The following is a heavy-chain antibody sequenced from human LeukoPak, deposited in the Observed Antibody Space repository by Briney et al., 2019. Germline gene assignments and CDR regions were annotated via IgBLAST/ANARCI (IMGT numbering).Heavy chain of an antibody. Sequence: SSETLSLTCTVSGGSISSGEYYWSWIRQPPGKGLEWIGYIYHSGDTYYNRPLKNRITISKDTSKNQFSLRLSSVTAADTAVYYCARGDYNDFPYWFDPWGQGTLVTVSS. CDR1: GGSISSGEYY. V-gene: IGHV4-30-4*01. D-gene: IGHD3-3*01. CDR2: IYHSGDT. CDR3: ARGDYNDFPYWFDP. J-gene: IGHJ5*02.